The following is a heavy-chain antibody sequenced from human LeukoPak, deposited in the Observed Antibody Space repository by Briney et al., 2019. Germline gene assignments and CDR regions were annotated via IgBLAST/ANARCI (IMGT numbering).Heavy chain of an antibody. CDR1: GFSLSSNY. D-gene: IGHD5-24*01. CDR2: IYSGGST. J-gene: IGHJ4*02. Sequence: GGSLRLSCAASGFSLSSNYMSWVRQAPGKGLEWVSVIYSGGSTYYADSVKGRFTISRDNSKNTLYLQMNSLRAEDTAVYYCALQTGIRVYWGQGTLVTVSS. CDR3: ALQTGIRVY. V-gene: IGHV3-66*02.